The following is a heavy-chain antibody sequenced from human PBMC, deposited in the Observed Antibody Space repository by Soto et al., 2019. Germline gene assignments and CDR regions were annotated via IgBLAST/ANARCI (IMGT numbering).Heavy chain of an antibody. CDR2: LVPVFGTA. CDR1: GGTFSSLA. V-gene: IGHV1-69*06. CDR3: ARSPGVFDY. Sequence: QVQLVQSGAEVKKPGSSVKVSCKASGGTFSSLAISWVRQAPGQGLEWMGGLVPVFGTANYAQKFQDRVTINADKSTSTSYMELSSLRSEETAVDYCARSPGVFDYWGQGPLVTVSS. J-gene: IGHJ4*02. D-gene: IGHD3-10*01.